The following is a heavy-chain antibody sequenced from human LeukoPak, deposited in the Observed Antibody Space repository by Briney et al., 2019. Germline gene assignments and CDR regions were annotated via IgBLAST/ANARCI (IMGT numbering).Heavy chain of an antibody. CDR2: INPSDGAT. Sequence: VASVKVSCKASGYTFTMYYIHWVRQAPGQGLEWMGMINPSDGATTYAQRFQGRVTMTRDMSTTTVYMDQRSLKSEDTAVAFCATAQRGPLSGNFGGLFASYYTYYYMDVWGRGTTVTVSS. D-gene: IGHD3-10*01. CDR1: GYTFTMYY. CDR3: ATAQRGPLSGNFGGLFASYYTYYYMDV. V-gene: IGHV1-46*01. J-gene: IGHJ6*03.